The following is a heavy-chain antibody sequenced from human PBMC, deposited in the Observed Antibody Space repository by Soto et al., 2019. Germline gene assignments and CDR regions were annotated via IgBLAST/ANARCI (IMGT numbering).Heavy chain of an antibody. D-gene: IGHD3-16*01. CDR1: GFTFSSYS. V-gene: IGHV3-21*01. CDR3: ARAIPARGHYASNYFDY. J-gene: IGHJ4*02. Sequence: EVQLVESGGGLVKPGGSLRLSCAASGFTFSSYSMNWVRQAPGKGLEWVSSISSSSSYIYYADSVKGRFTISRDNAKNSMYLQMNSLRAEDTAVYYCARAIPARGHYASNYFDYWGQGTLVTVSS. CDR2: ISSSSSYI.